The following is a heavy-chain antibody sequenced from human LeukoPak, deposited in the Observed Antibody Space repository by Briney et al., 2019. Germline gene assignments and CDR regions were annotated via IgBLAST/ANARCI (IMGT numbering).Heavy chain of an antibody. CDR2: IYHSGST. J-gene: IGHJ4*02. V-gene: IGHV4-38-2*02. Sequence: SETLSLTCTVSGYSISSGYYWGWIRQPPGKGLEWIGSIYHSGSTYYNPSLKSRVTISVDTSKNQFSLKLSSVTAADTAVYYCARGDYDSSGYYFGYFDYWGQGTLVTVSS. CDR3: ARGDYDSSGYYFGYFDY. D-gene: IGHD3-22*01. CDR1: GYSISSGYY.